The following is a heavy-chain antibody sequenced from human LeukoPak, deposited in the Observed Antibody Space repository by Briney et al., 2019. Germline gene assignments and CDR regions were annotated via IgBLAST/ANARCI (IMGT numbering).Heavy chain of an antibody. CDR3: ARDRFWSGYYTYYYYYYMDV. V-gene: IGHV4-61*02. J-gene: IGHJ6*03. D-gene: IGHD3-3*01. Sequence: PSQTLSLTCTVSGGSISSGSYYWSWIRQPAGKGLEWIGRIYTSGSTNYNPSLKSRVTIPVDTSKNQFSLKLSSVTAADTAVYYCARDRFWSGYYTYYYYYYMDVWGKGTTVTVSS. CDR2: IYTSGST. CDR1: GGSISSGSYY.